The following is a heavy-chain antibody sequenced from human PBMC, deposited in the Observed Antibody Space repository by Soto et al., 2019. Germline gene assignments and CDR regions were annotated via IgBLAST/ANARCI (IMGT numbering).Heavy chain of an antibody. CDR3: AKGSNYAFSAPHAARY. Sequence: GGSLRLSCTASGFTFNNYAMNWVRQVPGEGLEWVSAIGGSGDSIHYADSVKGRFTISRDNSKTTLFLQMNSLRAEDTAIYYCAKGSNYAFSAPHAARYWGQGILVTVSS. CDR2: IGGSGDSI. V-gene: IGHV3-23*01. J-gene: IGHJ4*02. D-gene: IGHD4-4*01. CDR1: GFTFNNYA.